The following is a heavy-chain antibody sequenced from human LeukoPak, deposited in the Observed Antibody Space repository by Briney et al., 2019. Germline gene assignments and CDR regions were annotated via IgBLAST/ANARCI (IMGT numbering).Heavy chain of an antibody. D-gene: IGHD5-12*01. CDR1: GGTFSSYA. CDR2: IIPIFGTA. V-gene: IGHV1-69*06. Sequence: ASVKVSRKASGGTFSSYAISWVRQAPGQGLEWMGGIIPIFGTANYAQKFQGRVTITADKSTSTAYMELSSLRSEDTAVYYCARVMYSGYDRPFDYWGQGTLVTVSS. CDR3: ARVMYSGYDRPFDY. J-gene: IGHJ4*02.